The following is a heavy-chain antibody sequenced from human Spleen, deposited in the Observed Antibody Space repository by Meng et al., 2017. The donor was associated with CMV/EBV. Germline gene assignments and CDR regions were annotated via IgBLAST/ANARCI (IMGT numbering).Heavy chain of an antibody. CDR1: GFTFSSYE. D-gene: IGHD6-6*01. Sequence: GESLKIFFSASGFTFSSYEMNWVRQAPGKGLEWVSYISTSGATMYNADSVKGRFTISRDDAKHSLYLQMHSLRAEDTGVYYCAARFDYWGQGTLVTVSS. CDR3: AARFDY. V-gene: IGHV3-48*03. J-gene: IGHJ4*02. CDR2: ISTSGATM.